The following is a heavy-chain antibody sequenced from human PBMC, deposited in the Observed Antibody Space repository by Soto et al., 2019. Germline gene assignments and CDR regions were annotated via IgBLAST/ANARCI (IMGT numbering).Heavy chain of an antibody. J-gene: IGHJ4*02. CDR1: GGSISSGGYY. CDR3: ARDQTLYSGDEVLDY. CDR2: IYYSGST. D-gene: IGHD1-26*01. Sequence: QVQLQESGPGLVKPSQTLSLTCTVSGGSISSGGYYWSWIRQHPGKGLEWIGYIYYSGSTYYNPSLKSRVTISVDTSKNQFSLKLSSVTAADTAVYYCARDQTLYSGDEVLDYWGQGTLVPVSS. V-gene: IGHV4-31*03.